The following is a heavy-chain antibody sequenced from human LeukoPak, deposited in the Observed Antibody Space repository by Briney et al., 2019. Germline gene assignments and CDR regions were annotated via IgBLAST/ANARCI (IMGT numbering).Heavy chain of an antibody. CDR1: GYTLTGYH. J-gene: IGHJ4*02. CDR3: AIDDGGDSSGYNTIDY. D-gene: IGHD3-22*01. CDR2: INPNSGGT. V-gene: IGHV1-2*02. Sequence: ASVKVSCKASGYTLTGYHMHWVRQAPGQGLEWMGRINPNSGGTNYAQKFQGRVTMTRVTSISTVYMELSRLRSDDTAVYYCAIDDGGDSSGYNTIDYWGQGTLVTVSS.